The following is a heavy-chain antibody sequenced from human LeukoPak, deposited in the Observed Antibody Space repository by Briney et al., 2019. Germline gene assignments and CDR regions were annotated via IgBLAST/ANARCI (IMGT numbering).Heavy chain of an antibody. V-gene: IGHV3-33*06. CDR3: EKDRATGTYYFDY. D-gene: IGHD1-1*01. CDR1: GFTFSSYG. Sequence: PGGSLRLSCAASGFTFSSYGMHWVRQAPGKGLEWVAVIWYDGSNKYYADSVKGRFTISRDNSKNTLYLQMNSLRAEDTAVYYCEKDRATGTYYFDYWGQGTLVTVSS. J-gene: IGHJ4*02. CDR2: IWYDGSNK.